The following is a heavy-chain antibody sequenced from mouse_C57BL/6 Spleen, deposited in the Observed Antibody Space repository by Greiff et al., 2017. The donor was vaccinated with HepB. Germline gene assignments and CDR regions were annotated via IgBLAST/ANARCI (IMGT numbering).Heavy chain of an antibody. J-gene: IGHJ2*01. Sequence: DVKLQESVAELVRPGASVKLSCTASGFNIKNTYMHWVKQRPEQGLEWIGRIDPANGNTKYAPKFQGKATITADTSSNTAYLQLSSLTSEDTAIYYCARFDYYGSSYGYFDYWGQGTTLTVSS. CDR2: IDPANGNT. D-gene: IGHD1-1*01. V-gene: IGHV14-3*01. CDR3: ARFDYYGSSYGYFDY. CDR1: GFNIKNTY.